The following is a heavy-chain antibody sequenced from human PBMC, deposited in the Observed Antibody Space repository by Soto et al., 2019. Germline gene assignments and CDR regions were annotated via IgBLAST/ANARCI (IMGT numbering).Heavy chain of an antibody. CDR2: INAGNGNT. V-gene: IGHV1-3*01. CDR1: GYTFTSYA. D-gene: IGHD3-3*01. CDR3: ARGYDFWSGALRNAFDI. J-gene: IGHJ3*02. Sequence: ASVKVSCKASGYTFTSYAMHWVRQAPGQRLEWMGWINAGNGNTKYSQKFQGRVTITRDTSASTAYMELSSLRSEDTAVYYCARGYDFWSGALRNAFDIWGQGTMVTVSS.